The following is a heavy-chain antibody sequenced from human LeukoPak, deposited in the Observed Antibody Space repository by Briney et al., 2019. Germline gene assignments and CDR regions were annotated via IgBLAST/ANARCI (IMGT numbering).Heavy chain of an antibody. V-gene: IGHV1-24*01. D-gene: IGHD3-9*01. Sequence: GASVKVSCKVSGYTLTELSMHWVRQAPGKGLEWMGGFDPEDGETIYAQKFQGRVTMTEDTSTDTAYMELSSLRSDDTAVYYCARAGIDFDWLFFDYWGQGTLVTVSS. CDR1: GYTLTELS. CDR2: FDPEDGET. CDR3: ARAGIDFDWLFFDY. J-gene: IGHJ4*02.